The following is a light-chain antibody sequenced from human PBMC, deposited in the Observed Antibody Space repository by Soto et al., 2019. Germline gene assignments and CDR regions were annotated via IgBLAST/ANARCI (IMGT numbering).Light chain of an antibody. CDR2: GAS. V-gene: IGKV3-20*01. CDR3: QQYGSSPWT. CDR1: QSVSSTY. J-gene: IGKJ1*01. Sequence: EIVLTQSPGTLSLSPGERATLSCRASQSVSSTYLAWYQQKPGQAPRLLIYGASSRATGIPDRFSGSGSGTDLALTISRLEPEDFAGYYCQQYGSSPWTFGQGTKGEIK.